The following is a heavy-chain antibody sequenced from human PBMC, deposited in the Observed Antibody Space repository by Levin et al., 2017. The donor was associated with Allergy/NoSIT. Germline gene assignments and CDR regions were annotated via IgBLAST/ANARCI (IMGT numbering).Heavy chain of an antibody. J-gene: IGHJ4*02. CDR3: ATGDEGFDH. CDR2: DYYSGST. Sequence: SETLSLTCTVSGGSISSSSKYCGWVRQPPGKGLEWIASDYYSGSTYYNPSLKSRVTISVDTSKRQFSLRVNSVTAADTAVYYCATGDEGFDHWGQGTLFTVSS. CDR1: GGSISSSSKY. V-gene: IGHV4-39*07.